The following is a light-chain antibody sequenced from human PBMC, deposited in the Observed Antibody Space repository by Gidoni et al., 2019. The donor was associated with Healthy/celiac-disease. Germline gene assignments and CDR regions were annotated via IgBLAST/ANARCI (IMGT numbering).Light chain of an antibody. Sequence: DIVLTQSPATLSLSPWERATLSCRASQSVSSYLAWYQQKPGQAPRLLIYDASNRATGIPARFSGSGSGTDFTLTISSLEPEDFAVYYCQQRSNWTELTFGGGTKVEIK. V-gene: IGKV3-11*01. CDR2: DAS. J-gene: IGKJ4*01. CDR3: QQRSNWTELT. CDR1: QSVSSY.